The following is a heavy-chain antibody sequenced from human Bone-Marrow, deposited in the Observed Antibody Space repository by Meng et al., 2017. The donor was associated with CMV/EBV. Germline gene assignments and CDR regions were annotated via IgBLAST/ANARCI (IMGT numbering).Heavy chain of an antibody. J-gene: IGHJ3*02. V-gene: IGHV4-34*01. CDR2: INHSGST. Sequence: SETLSLTCAVYGGSFSGYYWSWIRQPPGKGLEWIGEINHSGSTNYNPSLKSRVTISVDTSKNQFSLKLSSVTAADTAVYYCARVSTARWRGAFDIWGQGTIVTVSS. CDR1: GGSFSGYY. D-gene: IGHD2-15*01. CDR3: ARVSTARWRGAFDI.